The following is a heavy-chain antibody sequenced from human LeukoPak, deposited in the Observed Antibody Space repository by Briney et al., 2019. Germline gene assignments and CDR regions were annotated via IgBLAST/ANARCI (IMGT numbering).Heavy chain of an antibody. D-gene: IGHD2-21*01. CDR3: ARARRCGGDCYSPPDY. Sequence: PSETLSLTCTVSGGSISSYYWSWIRQPPGKGLEWIGYMYYSGSTNYNPSLKSRVTISGDTSKNQFSLKLRSVTAADTAVYYCARARRCGGDCYSPPDYWGQGTLVTVSS. V-gene: IGHV4-59*01. J-gene: IGHJ4*02. CDR1: GGSISSYY. CDR2: MYYSGST.